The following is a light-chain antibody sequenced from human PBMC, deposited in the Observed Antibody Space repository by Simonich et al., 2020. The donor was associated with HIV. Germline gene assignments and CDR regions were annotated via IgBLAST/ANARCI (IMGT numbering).Light chain of an antibody. V-gene: IGLV1-51*01. CDR2: DNN. Sequence: QSALTQPPSASGSPGQSVTISCTGTSSDVAGYNYVSWYQQLPTTPPKLLLYDNNKRPSGIPDRFSGSKSGTSATLGITGLQTGDEAEYYCGTWDSSLSAVVFGGGTKLTV. J-gene: IGLJ2*01. CDR1: SSDVAGYNY. CDR3: GTWDSSLSAVV.